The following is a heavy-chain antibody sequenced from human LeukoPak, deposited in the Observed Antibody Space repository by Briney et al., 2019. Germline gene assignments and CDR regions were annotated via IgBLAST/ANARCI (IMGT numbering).Heavy chain of an antibody. CDR2: ISGSGGST. CDR1: GFTFSSYA. V-gene: IGHV3-23*01. D-gene: IGHD2-21*02. CDR3: ARSLAYCGGDCYDNWFDP. Sequence: GGSLRLSCAASGFTFSSYAMSWVRQAPGKGLEWVSAISGSGGSTYYADSVKGRFTISRDNAKNSLYLQMNSLRAEDTAVYYCARSLAYCGGDCYDNWFDPWGQGTLVTVSS. J-gene: IGHJ5*02.